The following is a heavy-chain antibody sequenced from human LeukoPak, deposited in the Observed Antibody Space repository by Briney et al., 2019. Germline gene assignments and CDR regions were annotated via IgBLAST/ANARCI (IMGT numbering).Heavy chain of an antibody. D-gene: IGHD6-19*01. CDR2: IKSRSSGATI. CDR1: GFGFIVAW. V-gene: IGHV3-15*07. CDR3: TTDPGYRSGYPHFDF. Sequence: GGSLRLSCADSGFGFIVAWMNWVRQAPGKGLEWVGRIKSRSSGATIDYAAPVKDRFTISRDDSKNTLYLQINSLTIEDTAVYYCTTDPGYRSGYPHFDFWGQGTLVAVSS. J-gene: IGHJ4*02.